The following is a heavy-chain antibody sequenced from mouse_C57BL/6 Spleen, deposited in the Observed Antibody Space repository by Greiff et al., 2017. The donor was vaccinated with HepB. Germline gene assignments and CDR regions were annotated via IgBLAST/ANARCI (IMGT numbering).Heavy chain of an antibody. CDR3: ARGRRGRRDVEAMDD. CDR2: ISYSGST. V-gene: IGHV3-8*01. Sequence: EVQLVESGPGLAKPSQTLSLTCSVTGYSITSDYWNWIRKFPGNKLEYMGYISYSGSTYYNPSLKSRISITRDTSKNQYYLQLNSVTTEDTATYEGARGRRGRRDVEAMDDGGKGTEVTVAA. J-gene: IGHJ4*01. CDR1: GYSITSDY. D-gene: IGHD3-3*01.